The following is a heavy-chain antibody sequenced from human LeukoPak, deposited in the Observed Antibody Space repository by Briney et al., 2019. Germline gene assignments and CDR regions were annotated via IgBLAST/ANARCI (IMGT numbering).Heavy chain of an antibody. CDR3: ARRAYSSAIGGYNWFDP. J-gene: IGHJ5*02. Sequence: GESLKISCKGSGYSFTSYWIGWVRQMPGKGLEWMGITYPGDSDTRYSPSFQGQVTISADKSISTAYLQWSSLKASDTAMYYCARRAYSSAIGGYNWFDPWGQGTLVTVSS. V-gene: IGHV5-51*01. D-gene: IGHD6-19*01. CDR1: GYSFTSYW. CDR2: TYPGDSDT.